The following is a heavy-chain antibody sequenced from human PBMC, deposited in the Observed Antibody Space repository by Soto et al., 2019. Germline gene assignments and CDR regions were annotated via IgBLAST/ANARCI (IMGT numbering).Heavy chain of an antibody. V-gene: IGHV3-53*02. CDR2: IYSGGST. Sequence: EVQLVETGGGLIQPGGSLRLSCAASGFTVSSNYMSWVRQAPGKGLEWVSVIYSGGSTYYADSVKGRFTISRDNSKNTLDLQMNSLRAEDTAVYYCARDLIAAAGQDYWGQGTLVTVSS. CDR1: GFTVSSNY. D-gene: IGHD6-13*01. CDR3: ARDLIAAAGQDY. J-gene: IGHJ4*02.